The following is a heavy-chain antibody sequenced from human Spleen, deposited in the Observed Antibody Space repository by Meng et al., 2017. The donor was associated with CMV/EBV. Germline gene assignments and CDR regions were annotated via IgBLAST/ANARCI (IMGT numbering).Heavy chain of an antibody. V-gene: IGHV4-34*01. CDR1: GGSRSGYY. D-gene: IGHD6-6*01. CDR3: ARQYSSAYYSDY. J-gene: IGHJ4*02. Sequence: TCGIYGGSRSGYYWSWIRQTPGKGLEWIGGIRHSGDTTNYNPSLKSRVTISIDTSKKQFSLKLSAVTAADTAVYYCARQYSSAYYSDYWGQGTLVTVS. CDR2: IRHSGDTT.